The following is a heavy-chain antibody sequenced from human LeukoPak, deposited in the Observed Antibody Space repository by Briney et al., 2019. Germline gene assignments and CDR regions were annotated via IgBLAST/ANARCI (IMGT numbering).Heavy chain of an antibody. CDR2: INPSGGST. D-gene: IGHD3-9*01. V-gene: IGHV1-46*01. CDR3: ARGLHYDILTGYSISDY. Sequence: GASVKVSCKASGYTFTSYYMHWVRQAPGQGLEWMGIINPSGGSTSYAQKFQGRVTMTRDMSTSTVYMELSSLRSEDTAVYYCARGLHYDILTGYSISDYWGQGTLVTVSS. CDR1: GYTFTSYY. J-gene: IGHJ4*02.